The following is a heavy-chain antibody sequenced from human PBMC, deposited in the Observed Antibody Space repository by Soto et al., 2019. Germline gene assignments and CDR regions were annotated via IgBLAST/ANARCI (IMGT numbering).Heavy chain of an antibody. CDR3: ARDQGSRGGNSLGAFDI. CDR2: IYYSGST. Sequence: PSETLSLTCTVSGGSLSSGYYYWSWIRQPPGKGLEWIGYIYYSGSTYYNPSLKSRVTISVDTSKNQFSLKLSSVTAADTAVYYCARDQGSRGGNSLGAFDIWGQGTMVKVSS. J-gene: IGHJ3*02. V-gene: IGHV4-30-4*01. D-gene: IGHD2-15*01. CDR1: GGSLSSGYYY.